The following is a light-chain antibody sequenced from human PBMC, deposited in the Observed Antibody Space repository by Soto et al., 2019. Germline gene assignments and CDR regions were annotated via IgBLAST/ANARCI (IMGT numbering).Light chain of an antibody. V-gene: IGLV1-47*02. CDR1: SSNIGSNY. CDR2: SNN. J-gene: IGLJ1*01. Sequence: QSVLTQPPSASGTPGQRVTISCSGSSSNIGSNYVYWYQQLPGTAPKLLIYSNNQRPSGVPDRFSGSKSGTSASLAISGLRSEGEADYYCAAWDDSLSGYVFGTGTKV. CDR3: AAWDDSLSGYV.